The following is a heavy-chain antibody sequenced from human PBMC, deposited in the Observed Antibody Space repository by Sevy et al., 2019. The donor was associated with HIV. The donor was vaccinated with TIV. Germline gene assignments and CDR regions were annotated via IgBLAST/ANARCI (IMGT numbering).Heavy chain of an antibody. Sequence: ASVKVSCKASGYTFTSYGISWVRQAPGQGLEWMGWISAYNGNTNYAQKLQGRVTMTTDTSTSTAYMELRSLRSDDTAMYYCAREKSQNPTYYYDSSGYSTDAFDIWGQGTMVTVSS. D-gene: IGHD3-22*01. J-gene: IGHJ3*02. CDR2: ISAYNGNT. CDR3: AREKSQNPTYYYDSSGYSTDAFDI. V-gene: IGHV1-18*01. CDR1: GYTFTSYG.